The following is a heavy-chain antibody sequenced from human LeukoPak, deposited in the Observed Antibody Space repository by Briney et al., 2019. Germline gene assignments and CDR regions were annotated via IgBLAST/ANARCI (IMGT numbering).Heavy chain of an antibody. Sequence: SETLSLTCTVSGGSISSYYWSSIRQPPGKGLEWIGYIYYSGSTNYNPSLKSRVTISVDTSKNQFSLKLSSVTAADTAVYYCARSKWLRFDYWGQGTLVTVSS. D-gene: IGHD5-12*01. V-gene: IGHV4-59*01. CDR2: IYYSGST. CDR3: ARSKWLRFDY. CDR1: GGSISSYY. J-gene: IGHJ4*02.